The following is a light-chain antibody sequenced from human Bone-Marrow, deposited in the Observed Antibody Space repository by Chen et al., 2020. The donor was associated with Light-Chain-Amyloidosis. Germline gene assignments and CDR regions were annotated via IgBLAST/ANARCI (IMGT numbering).Light chain of an antibody. V-gene: IGKV3-20*01. CDR1: QTISSNY. Sequence: EIVLTQSPGTLSLSPGEGANLSCRASQTISSNYLTWYQQTFGQAPRLLIYGSASRATGIPDRFAGNRSGTDLSLTSIRLEPEDDPMYYCQQYGTTPLAFGGGSEVEIK. J-gene: IGKJ4*01. CDR3: QQYGTTPLA. CDR2: GSA.